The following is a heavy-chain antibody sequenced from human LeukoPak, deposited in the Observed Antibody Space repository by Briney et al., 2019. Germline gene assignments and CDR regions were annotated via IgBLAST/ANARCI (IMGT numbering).Heavy chain of an antibody. CDR3: ARSANLIRGNYFDY. CDR1: GGSISSGSYY. CDR2: IYTSGST. J-gene: IGHJ4*02. D-gene: IGHD2-8*01. V-gene: IGHV4-61*02. Sequence: PSETLSLTCTVSGGSISSGSYYWSWIRQPAGKELEWIGRIYTSGSTNYNPSLKSRVTISVDTSKNQFSLKLSSVTAADTAVYYCARSANLIRGNYFDYWGQGTLVTVSS.